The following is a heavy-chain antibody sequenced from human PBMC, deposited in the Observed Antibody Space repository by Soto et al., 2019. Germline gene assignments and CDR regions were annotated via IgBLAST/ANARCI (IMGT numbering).Heavy chain of an antibody. CDR2: IYPGDSDT. CDR3: VRVSIAGSSPWYFDL. J-gene: IGHJ2*01. Sequence: GESLKISCKGSGYTFTTYWIGWVRQMPGKGLELMGIIYPGDSDTRYSPSFQGQVTISADKSISTAYLQWSSLKASDTAMYYCVRVSIAGSSPWYFDLWGRGTLVTVSS. V-gene: IGHV5-51*01. CDR1: GYTFTTYW. D-gene: IGHD6-6*01.